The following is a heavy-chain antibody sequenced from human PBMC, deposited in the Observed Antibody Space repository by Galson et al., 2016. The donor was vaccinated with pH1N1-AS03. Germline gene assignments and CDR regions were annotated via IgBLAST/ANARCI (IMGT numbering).Heavy chain of an antibody. CDR1: GFTFSNAW. V-gene: IGHV3-15*01. Sequence: SLRLSCAASGFTFSNAWMSWVRQAPGKGLEWFGRVKRKTDGGTTDNAAPVKGRFTISRDDSKDTVYLQMDSLKTEDTAVYYCTTDSGRSSSIWFDPWGQGTLVTVSS. J-gene: IGHJ5*02. CDR3: TTDSGRSSSIWFDP. D-gene: IGHD6-6*01. CDR2: VKRKTDGGTT.